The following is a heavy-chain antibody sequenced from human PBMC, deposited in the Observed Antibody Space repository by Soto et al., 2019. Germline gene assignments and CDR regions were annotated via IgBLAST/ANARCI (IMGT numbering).Heavy chain of an antibody. Sequence: QVQLVQSGAEVKKPGSSVKVACEASGGAFGSYSITWVRRAPGQGLEWMGRINPSLGIPDYAQKFQGRVVITADKSTSTAYMELTSLKSDDTAAYYCARGGDHGDYKLDVWGQGTTVTVSS. CDR3: ARGGDHGDYKLDV. CDR2: INPSLGIP. D-gene: IGHD4-17*01. CDR1: GGAFGSYS. J-gene: IGHJ6*02. V-gene: IGHV1-69*02.